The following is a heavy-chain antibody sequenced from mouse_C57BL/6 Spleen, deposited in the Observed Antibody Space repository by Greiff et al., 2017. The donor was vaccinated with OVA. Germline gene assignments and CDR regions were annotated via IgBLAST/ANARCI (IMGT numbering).Heavy chain of an antibody. CDR2: IDPSDSYT. V-gene: IGHV1-69*01. CDR3: ARGGWFRYFDV. J-gene: IGHJ1*03. D-gene: IGHD1-1*02. Sequence: QVQLQQPGAELVMPGASVKLSCKASGYTFTSYWMHWVKQRPGQGLEWIGEIDPSDSYTNYNRKFKGKSTLTVDKSSSTAYMQLSSLTSEDSAVYYCARGGWFRYFDVWGTGTTVTVSS. CDR1: GYTFTSYW.